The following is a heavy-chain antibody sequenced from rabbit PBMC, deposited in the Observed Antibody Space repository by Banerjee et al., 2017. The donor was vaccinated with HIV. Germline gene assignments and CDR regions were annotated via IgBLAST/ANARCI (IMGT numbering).Heavy chain of an antibody. V-gene: IGHV1S40*01. CDR1: GFSFSSSCY. CDR2: IYAGRSGTT. Sequence: QSLEESGGDLVKPGASLTLTCTASGFSFSSSCYMCWVRQAPGKGLEWIGCIYAGRSGTTYSASWAKGRFTISKTSSTTVTLQITSLTAADTATYFCARNGYAGYAYPYLWGQGTLVTVS. J-gene: IGHJ3*01. CDR3: ARNGYAGYAYPYL. D-gene: IGHD6-1*01.